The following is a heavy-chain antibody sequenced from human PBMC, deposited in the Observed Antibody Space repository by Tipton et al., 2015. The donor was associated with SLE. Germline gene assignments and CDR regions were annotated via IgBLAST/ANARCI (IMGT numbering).Heavy chain of an antibody. CDR1: GGSISSGDYY. Sequence: TLSLTCTVSGGSISSGDYYWSWIRQPPGKGLEWIGYIYYSGSTYYNPSLKSRVTISVDTSKNQFSLKLSSVTAADTAVYYCARAPQWLVSNAFDIWGQGTMVTVSS. V-gene: IGHV4-30-4*01. J-gene: IGHJ3*02. CDR3: ARAPQWLVSNAFDI. D-gene: IGHD6-19*01. CDR2: IYYSGST.